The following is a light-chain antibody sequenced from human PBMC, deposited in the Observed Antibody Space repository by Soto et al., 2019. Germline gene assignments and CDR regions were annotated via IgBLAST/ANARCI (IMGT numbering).Light chain of an antibody. Sequence: QPVLTQPASVSGSPGQSITISCTGTSSDVGPYNYVSWYQQHPGKGPKFMIYDVTKRASGVSNRFSGSRSGKTASLTISGLLPEDEADYYCCTYAGGGTLGVFGGGTKLTVL. CDR2: DVT. CDR1: SSDVGPYNY. CDR3: CTYAGGGTLGV. J-gene: IGLJ3*02. V-gene: IGLV2-23*02.